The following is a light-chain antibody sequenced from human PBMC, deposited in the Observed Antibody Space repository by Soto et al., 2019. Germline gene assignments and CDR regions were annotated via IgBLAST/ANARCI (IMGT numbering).Light chain of an antibody. J-gene: IGKJ5*01. CDR2: GAS. CDR1: QTVSSY. Sequence: ENVLTQSPGTLSLSPGERATLSCRASQTVSSYLTWYQQRPGQAPRLLIYGASKRATGIPDRFSGSGSGTDFTLTISRLEPEDFALYYCQQYGNSPITFGQGTRLEI. CDR3: QQYGNSPIT. V-gene: IGKV3-20*01.